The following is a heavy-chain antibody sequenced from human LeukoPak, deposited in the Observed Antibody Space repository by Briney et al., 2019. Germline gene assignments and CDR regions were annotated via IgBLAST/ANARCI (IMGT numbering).Heavy chain of an antibody. V-gene: IGHV3-48*03. J-gene: IGHJ4*02. D-gene: IGHD6-19*01. CDR3: ARDKQWLPDY. CDR2: INNSGRTR. Sequence: GGSLRPSCAASGFTFSSYEMNWVRQAPGKGLEWVSYINNSGRTRHYADSVKGRFTISRDNAENSLFLQMNSLRAEDTAVYYCARDKQWLPDYWGQGTLVTVSS. CDR1: GFTFSSYE.